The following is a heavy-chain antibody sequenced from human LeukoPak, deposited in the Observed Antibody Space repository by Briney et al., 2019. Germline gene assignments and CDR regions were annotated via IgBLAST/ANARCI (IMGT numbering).Heavy chain of an antibody. V-gene: IGHV3-30*03. D-gene: IGHD1-14*01. CDR1: GFTFSTYA. CDR2: ISNDGTYT. CDR3: ATDYRAVPGL. Sequence: GTSLRLSCAASGFTFSTYAMHWVRQAPGMGLEWVAVISNDGTYTSYGDSERGRFTIFKDNSKNTLYLQMNNLRAEDGAVYYCATDYRAVPGLWGQGTLVTVSS. J-gene: IGHJ4*02.